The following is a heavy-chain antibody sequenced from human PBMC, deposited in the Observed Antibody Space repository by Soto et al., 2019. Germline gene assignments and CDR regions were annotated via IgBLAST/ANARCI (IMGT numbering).Heavy chain of an antibody. CDR3: ARDTILLWFGELSLNWFDP. CDR2: IIAGNGNT. D-gene: IGHD3-10*01. J-gene: IGHJ5*02. CDR1: GGTFSSYA. Sequence: GASVKVSCKASGGTFSSYAISWVRQAPGQGLEWMGWIIAGNGNTKYSQKFQGRVTITRDTSASTAYMELSSLRSEDTAVYYCARDTILLWFGELSLNWFDPWGQGTLVTVSS. V-gene: IGHV1-3*01.